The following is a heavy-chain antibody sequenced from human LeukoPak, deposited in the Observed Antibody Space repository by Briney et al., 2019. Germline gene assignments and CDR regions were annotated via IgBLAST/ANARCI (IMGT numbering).Heavy chain of an antibody. CDR3: ARDGDPYDSSGYYIRHKFAGGLSYFDF. CDR2: ISYDGSKK. D-gene: IGHD3-22*01. Sequence: GRSLRLSCAASGFSFSTFAMPWVRQAPGKGLEWVATISYDGSKKYYADSVRGRFTISREKSKNTLHLQMNSLRAEDTAVYYCARDGDPYDSSGYYIRHKFAGGLSYFDFWGQGTLVTVSS. J-gene: IGHJ4*02. CDR1: GFSFSTFA. V-gene: IGHV3-30-3*01.